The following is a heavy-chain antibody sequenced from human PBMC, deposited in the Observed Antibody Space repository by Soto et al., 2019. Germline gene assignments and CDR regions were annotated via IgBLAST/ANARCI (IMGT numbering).Heavy chain of an antibody. V-gene: IGHV3-23*01. Sequence: VQLLESGGGLVQPGGSLRLSCTASGFTFSTYAMSWVRQAPGKGLEWVSTISDSGSTYNADSVKGRFTISRDNSKNTLYLEMNSLRAEDTAVYYCAKDKGGRYCSRTSCLYSFDYWGQGTLVTVSS. CDR2: ISDSGST. D-gene: IGHD2-2*01. J-gene: IGHJ4*02. CDR3: AKDKGGRYCSRTSCLYSFDY. CDR1: GFTFSTYA.